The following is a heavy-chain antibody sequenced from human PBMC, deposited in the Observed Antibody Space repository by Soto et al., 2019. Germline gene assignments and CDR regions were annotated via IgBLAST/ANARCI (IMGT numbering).Heavy chain of an antibody. CDR3: ARASLTIFGAPYGMDV. V-gene: IGHV1-18*04. Sequence: PGASVKVSCKASGYPFTRYSIRWVRQAPGQGLEWMGWISGYNGDTEYSKNFQGRLTMTIDTSTTTASMELRSLRSDDTAVYYCARASLTIFGAPYGMDVWGQGTSVTVYS. D-gene: IGHD3-3*01. J-gene: IGHJ6*02. CDR1: GYPFTRYS. CDR2: ISGYNGDT.